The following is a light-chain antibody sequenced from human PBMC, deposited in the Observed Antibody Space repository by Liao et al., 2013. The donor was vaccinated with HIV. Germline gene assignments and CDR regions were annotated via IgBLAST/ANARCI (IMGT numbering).Light chain of an antibody. CDR2: QDS. CDR1: NIGSKS. V-gene: IGLV3-21*01. CDR3: QAWDSSTVV. J-gene: IGLJ2*01. Sequence: SYELTQPPSVSVAPGKTARITCGGHNIGSKSVHWYQQKPGQSPVLVIYQDSKRPSGIPERFSGSNSGNTATLTISGTQAMDEADYYCQAWDSSTVVFGGGTKLTVL.